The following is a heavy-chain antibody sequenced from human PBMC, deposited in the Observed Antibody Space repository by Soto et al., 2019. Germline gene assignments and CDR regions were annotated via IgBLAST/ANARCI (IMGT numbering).Heavy chain of an antibody. CDR1: GGSFSGYY. Sequence: QVQLQQWGAGLLKPSETLSLTCAVYGGSFSGYYWSWVRQPPGKGLEWIGEINHSGRTNYNPSLERRGTISVDTSKNQFSLKLSSVTAADTAVYYCARGVVLRYFDWLFSRWFDPWGQGTLVTVSS. D-gene: IGHD3-9*01. CDR3: ARGVVLRYFDWLFSRWFDP. V-gene: IGHV4-34*01. CDR2: INHSGRT. J-gene: IGHJ5*02.